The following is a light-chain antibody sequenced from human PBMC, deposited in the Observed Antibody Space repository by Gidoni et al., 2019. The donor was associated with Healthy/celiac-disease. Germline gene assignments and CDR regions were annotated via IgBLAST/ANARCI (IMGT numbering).Light chain of an antibody. CDR1: ALPKKY. CDR3: YSTDSSGNHRGDV. V-gene: IGLV3-10*01. Sequence: SYALTQPPSVSVSPGQTARITCSGDALPKKYAYWYQQKSGQAPVLVIYEDSKRPSVIPERFSGSSSWTMATLTISGAQVEDEADYYCYSTDSSGNHRGDVFGTGTKVTVL. CDR2: EDS. J-gene: IGLJ1*01.